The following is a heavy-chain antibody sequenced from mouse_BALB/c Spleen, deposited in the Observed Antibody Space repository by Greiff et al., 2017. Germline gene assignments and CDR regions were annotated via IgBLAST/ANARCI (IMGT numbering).Heavy chain of an antibody. CDR1: GFDFSRYW. CDR2: INPDSSTI. Sequence: EVKLMASGGGLVQPGGSLKLSCAASGFDFSRYWLSWVRQAPGKGLEWIGEINPDSSTINYTPSLKDKFIISRDNAKNTLYLQMSKVRSEDTALYYCARPAYYGNPRFAYWGQGTLVTVSA. D-gene: IGHD2-10*01. V-gene: IGHV4-1*02. J-gene: IGHJ3*01. CDR3: ARPAYYGNPRFAY.